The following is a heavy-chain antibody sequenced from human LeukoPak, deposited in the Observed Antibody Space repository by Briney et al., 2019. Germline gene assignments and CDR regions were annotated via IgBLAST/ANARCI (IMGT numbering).Heavy chain of an antibody. CDR3: ARGGIAAAGMGDFDY. Sequence: GGSLRLSCAASGSTFSSYSMNWVRQAPGKGLEWVSSISSSSSYIYYADSVKGRFTISRDNAKNSLYLQMNSLRAEDTAVYYCARGGIAAAGMGDFDYWGQGTLVTVSS. V-gene: IGHV3-21*04. D-gene: IGHD6-13*01. J-gene: IGHJ4*02. CDR1: GSTFSSYS. CDR2: ISSSSSYI.